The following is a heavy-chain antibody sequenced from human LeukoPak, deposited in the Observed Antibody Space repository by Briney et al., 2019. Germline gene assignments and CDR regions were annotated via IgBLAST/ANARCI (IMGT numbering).Heavy chain of an antibody. J-gene: IGHJ4*02. CDR1: GGTFSSYA. CDR2: IIPIFGTA. CDR3: ARARIAVAGNEGLFDY. D-gene: IGHD6-19*01. V-gene: IGHV1-69*05. Sequence: GASVKVSCKASGGTFSSYAIGWVRQAPGQGLEWMGGIIPIFGTANYAQKFQGRVTITTDESTSTAYMELSSLRSEDTAVYYCARARIAVAGNEGLFDYWGQGTLVTVSS.